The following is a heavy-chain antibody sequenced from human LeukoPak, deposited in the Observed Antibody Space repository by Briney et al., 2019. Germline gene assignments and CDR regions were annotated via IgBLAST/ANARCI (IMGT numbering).Heavy chain of an antibody. V-gene: IGHV3-21*04. J-gene: IGHJ4*02. CDR2: ISSSSSYI. CDR1: GFTFSSYS. D-gene: IGHD6-19*01. Sequence: PGGSLRLSCAASGFTFSSYSMNWVRQAPGKGLEWVSSISSSSSYIYYADSVKGRFTISRDNAKNSLYLQMNSLRAEDTAVYYCAKDRLIAVAGTCFDYWGQGTLVTVSS. CDR3: AKDRLIAVAGTCFDY.